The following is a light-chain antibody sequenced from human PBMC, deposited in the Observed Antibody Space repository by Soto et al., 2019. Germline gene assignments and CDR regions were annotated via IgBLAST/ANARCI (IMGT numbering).Light chain of an antibody. V-gene: IGKV1-33*01. CDR3: QQYDNYVYS. CDR1: QDIGHY. CDR2: DAS. Sequence: DIQMTQSPSSLSASVGDRVTISCLASQDIGHYVNWFQHKPGKTPKLLIYDASTLEKGVPSRFSGSGAGTHFTCTITSLQPEDIATYYCQQYDNYVYSFGLWTTLEIK. J-gene: IGKJ2*03.